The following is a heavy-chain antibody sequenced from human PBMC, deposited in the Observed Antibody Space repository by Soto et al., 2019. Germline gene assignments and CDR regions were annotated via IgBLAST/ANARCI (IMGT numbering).Heavy chain of an antibody. CDR3: AGWWRYGRRFDP. Sequence: QLQLQESGSGLVKPSQTLSLTCAVSGGSISSGDYSWSWIRQPPGKGLEWIGYIYHSGSTYYNPSLKSRVTRSVDRSKKQFSRKLRCVTAADTAVYYCAGWWRYGRRFDPWGQGTLVTVSS. D-gene: IGHD2-15*01. CDR1: GGSISSGDYS. V-gene: IGHV4-30-2*01. CDR2: IYHSGST. J-gene: IGHJ5*02.